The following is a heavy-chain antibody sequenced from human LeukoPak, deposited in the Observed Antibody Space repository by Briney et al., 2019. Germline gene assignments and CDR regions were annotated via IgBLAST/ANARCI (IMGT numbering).Heavy chain of an antibody. Sequence: ASVTVSYKASGYTFTNYGISWVRQAPGQGREWMGWISAYNGNTNYAQKLQGRVTMTTDTSTSTAYMELRSLTSDDTAVYYCARIYSYGYNAFDIWGQGTMVTVSS. V-gene: IGHV1-18*04. CDR1: GYTFTNYG. D-gene: IGHD5-18*01. CDR2: ISAYNGNT. J-gene: IGHJ3*02. CDR3: ARIYSYGYNAFDI.